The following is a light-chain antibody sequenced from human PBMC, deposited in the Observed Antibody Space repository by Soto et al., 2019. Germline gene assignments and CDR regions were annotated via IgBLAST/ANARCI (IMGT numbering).Light chain of an antibody. CDR2: DAS. CDR1: QSVSSY. J-gene: IGKJ5*01. CDR3: QHRKDWQVT. Sequence: EIVLTQSPATLSLSPGERATLSCRASQSVSSYLAWYQQKPGQAPRLLIYDASNRATGVPARFSGSGSGTDFTLTISSLEPEDFAVYYCQHRKDWQVTFGQGTRLEN. V-gene: IGKV3-11*01.